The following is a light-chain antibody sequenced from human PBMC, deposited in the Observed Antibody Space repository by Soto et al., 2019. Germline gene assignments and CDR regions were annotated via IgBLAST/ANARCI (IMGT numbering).Light chain of an antibody. CDR2: DAS. CDR3: QQYNNLPCT. V-gene: IGKV1-33*01. J-gene: IGKJ2*02. CDR1: QDIRNY. Sequence: DIQMTQSPSSLSASVGDRVTITCQASQDIRNYLNWYQQKPGKAPKLLIFDASNLETGVPSRFSGSGSGTDFTFTISSLQAEDIATYYCQQYNNLPCTFGQGTQLEIK.